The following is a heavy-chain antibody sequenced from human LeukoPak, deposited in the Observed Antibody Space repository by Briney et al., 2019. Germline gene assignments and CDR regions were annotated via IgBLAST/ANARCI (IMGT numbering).Heavy chain of an antibody. J-gene: IGHJ4*02. CDR3: ARDDYGSSGSIDY. CDR1: GGSISSYY. Sequence: SETLSLTCTVSGGSISSYYWSWIRQPPGKGLEWIGYIYYSGSTNYNPSLKSRVTISVDTSKNQFSLKLSSVTAADTAVYYCARDDYGSSGSIDYWGQGTLVTVSS. V-gene: IGHV4-59*12. CDR2: IYYSGST. D-gene: IGHD3-22*01.